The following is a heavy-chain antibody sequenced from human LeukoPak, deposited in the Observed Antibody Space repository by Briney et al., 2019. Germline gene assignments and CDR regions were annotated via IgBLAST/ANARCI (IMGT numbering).Heavy chain of an antibody. CDR2: IKSKTDGGTT. D-gene: IGHD2-2*02. J-gene: IGHJ5*02. CDR1: GFTFSNAW. V-gene: IGHV3-15*01. CDR3: TTEGYCSSTSCYREPIDP. Sequence: GGCLRLSCAASGFTFSNAWMSWVRQAPGKGLEWVGRIKSKTDGGTTDYAAPVKGRFTISRDDSKNTLYLQMNSLKTEDTAVYYCTTEGYCSSTSCYREPIDPWGQGTLVTVSS.